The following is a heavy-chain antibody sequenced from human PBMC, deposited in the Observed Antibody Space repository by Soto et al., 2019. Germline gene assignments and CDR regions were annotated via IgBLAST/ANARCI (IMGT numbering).Heavy chain of an antibody. CDR2: ISGSGGNT. J-gene: IGHJ6*02. Sequence: PGGSLRLSCAASGFTFSSYGMNWVRQAPGKGLEWVSVISGSGGNTYYADSVKGRFTISRDNSKNTLYLQMNSLRAEDTAVYYCAADIVVVVPAREKPRWDNLVDVWGQGTTVTVSS. D-gene: IGHD2-15*01. CDR1: GFTFSSYG. V-gene: IGHV3-23*01. CDR3: AADIVVVVPAREKPRWDNLVDV.